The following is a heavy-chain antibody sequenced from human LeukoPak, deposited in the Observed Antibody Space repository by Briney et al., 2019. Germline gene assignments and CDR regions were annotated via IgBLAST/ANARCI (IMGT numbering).Heavy chain of an antibody. V-gene: IGHV3-30*18. D-gene: IGHD3-3*01. CDR3: AKSAVTSSLILEDS. J-gene: IGHJ4*02. Sequence: GSLRLSCAASGFTFRSYGMHWVRQAPGKGLEWVAVISYDGSNKFYADSVKGRFTISRDNSKNTVYLQMNSLRDEDTAVYYYAKSAVTSSLILEDSWGQGTLVAVSS. CDR1: GFTFRSYG. CDR2: ISYDGSNK.